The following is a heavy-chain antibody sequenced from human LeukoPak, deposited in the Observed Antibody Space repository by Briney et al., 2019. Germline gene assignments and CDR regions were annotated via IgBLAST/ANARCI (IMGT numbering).Heavy chain of an antibody. J-gene: IGHJ5*02. V-gene: IGHV1-8*01. CDR3: ARGRYYDSNGFYRRWFDP. CDR1: GYTFTSYD. CDR2: MNPNSGNT. Sequence: ASVKVSCKASGYTFTSYDINWVRQATGQGLEWMGWMNPNSGNTDYAQKFQGRFTMTRNTSISTAYMELSSLRSEDTAVYYCARGRYYDSNGFYRRWFDPWGQGTLVTVSS. D-gene: IGHD3-22*01.